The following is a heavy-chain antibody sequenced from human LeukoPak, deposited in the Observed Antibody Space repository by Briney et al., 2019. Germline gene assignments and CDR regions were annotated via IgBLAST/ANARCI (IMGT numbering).Heavy chain of an antibody. J-gene: IGHJ4*02. Sequence: SETLSLTCTVSGGSISSSSYYWGWIRQPPGKGLEWIGSIYNSGSTYYNPSLKSRVTISVDTSKNQFSLKLSSVTAAATAVYYCASLTYYYDSSGYYTLRDYWGQGTLVSVSS. CDR2: IYNSGST. CDR1: GGSISSSSYY. D-gene: IGHD3-22*01. CDR3: ASLTYYYDSSGYYTLRDY. V-gene: IGHV4-39*01.